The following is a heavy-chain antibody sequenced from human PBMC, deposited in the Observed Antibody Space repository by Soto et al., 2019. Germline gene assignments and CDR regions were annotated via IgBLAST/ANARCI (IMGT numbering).Heavy chain of an antibody. CDR2: IYHTGST. CDR3: AHRPIVGAAI. Sequence: QVQLQESGPGLVKPSGTLSLTCGVFGGSISNSNWWTWVRQPPGKGLEWIGEIYHTGSTNYNSSLMSRVTISLDKPTNQFSLKLSSVTAADTAVYYCAHRPIVGAAIWGQGTLVTVSS. J-gene: IGHJ4*02. CDR1: GGSISNSNW. V-gene: IGHV4-4*02. D-gene: IGHD1-26*01.